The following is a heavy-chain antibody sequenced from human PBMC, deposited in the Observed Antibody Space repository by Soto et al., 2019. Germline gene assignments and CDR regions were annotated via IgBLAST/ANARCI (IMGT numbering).Heavy chain of an antibody. CDR3: VALAR. J-gene: IGHJ4*02. D-gene: IGHD6-6*01. CDR1: GYTFTSFD. CDR2: TKPNSGDT. V-gene: IGHV1-8*01. Sequence: QVQLVQSGAEVREPGASVKVSCKASGYTFTSFDINWVRQASGQGLEWMGWTKPNSGDTGYGQKFQGRVALTRDTSTSTAYMELSGLKSEDTAVYYCVALARWGQGTLVTVSS.